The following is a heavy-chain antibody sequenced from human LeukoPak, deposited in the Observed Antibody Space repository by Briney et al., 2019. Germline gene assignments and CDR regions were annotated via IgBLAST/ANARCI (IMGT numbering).Heavy chain of an antibody. CDR1: GFTFSTYN. V-gene: IGHV3-21*01. Sequence: GGSLRLSCAASGFTFSTYNMNWVRQAPGKGLEWVSSISSTSSNIYYADSVRGRFTISRDNAKNSLFLQMNSLRAEDTAVYYCASHYYDSRAYYDYWGQGTLVTVSS. D-gene: IGHD3-22*01. J-gene: IGHJ4*02. CDR2: ISSTSSNI. CDR3: ASHYYDSRAYYDY.